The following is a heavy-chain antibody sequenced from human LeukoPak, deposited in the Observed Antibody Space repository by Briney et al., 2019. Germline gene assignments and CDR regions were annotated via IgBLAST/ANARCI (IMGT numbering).Heavy chain of an antibody. CDR2: ISDSGGNT. V-gene: IGHV3-23*01. D-gene: IGHD3-22*01. J-gene: IGHJ4*02. Sequence: GGSLRLSCAASGFTFNTYAMSWVRQVPWERLQWVSGISDSGGNTYYADSVRGRFTISRDNSKNTLYLQMNSLRAEDTAVYYCAKDWYYYDSSGYPDYWGQGTLVTVSS. CDR3: AKDWYYYDSSGYPDY. CDR1: GFTFNTYA.